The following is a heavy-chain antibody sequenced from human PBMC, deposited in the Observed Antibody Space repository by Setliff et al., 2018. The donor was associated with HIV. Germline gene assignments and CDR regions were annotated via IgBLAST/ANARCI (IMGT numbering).Heavy chain of an antibody. D-gene: IGHD6-19*01. CDR3: ARSTPSAYSSGWPDAFDI. CDR2: ISYDGSNK. CDR1: GFTFSSYA. Sequence: GSLRLSCAASGFTFSSYAMHWVRQAPGKGLEWVAVISYDGSNKYYADSVKGRFTISRDNSKNTLYLQMNSLRAEDTAVYYCARSTPSAYSSGWPDAFDIWGQGTMVTVSS. J-gene: IGHJ3*02. V-gene: IGHV3-30*04.